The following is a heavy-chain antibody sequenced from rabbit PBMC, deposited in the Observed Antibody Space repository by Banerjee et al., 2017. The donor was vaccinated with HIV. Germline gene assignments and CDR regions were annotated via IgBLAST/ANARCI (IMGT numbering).Heavy chain of an antibody. CDR1: GFTLSSYW. D-gene: IGHD4-2*01. Sequence: QSLEESGGDLVKPGASLTLTCTASGFTLSSYWMCWVRQAPGKGLEWIACIYAGSSGTTFYASWAKGRFTISKPSSTTVTLQMTSLTAADTATYFCARDRDWTLDLWGPGTLVTVS. J-gene: IGHJ4*01. V-gene: IGHV1S40*01. CDR3: ARDRDWTLDL. CDR2: IYAGSSGTT.